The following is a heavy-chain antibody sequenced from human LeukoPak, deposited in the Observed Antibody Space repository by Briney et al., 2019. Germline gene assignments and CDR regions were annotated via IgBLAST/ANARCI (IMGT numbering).Heavy chain of an antibody. J-gene: IGHJ6*03. CDR3: ARARYSSWYPDYYYYYYMDV. D-gene: IGHD6-13*01. Sequence: PGGSLRLSCAASGFTVSSNYMSWVRQAPGKGLEWVSVIYSGGSTYYADSVKGRFTISRDNSKNTLYLQMNSLRAEDTAVYYCARARYSSWYPDYYYYYYMDVWGKGTTVTVSS. CDR1: GFTVSSNY. V-gene: IGHV3-53*01. CDR2: IYSGGST.